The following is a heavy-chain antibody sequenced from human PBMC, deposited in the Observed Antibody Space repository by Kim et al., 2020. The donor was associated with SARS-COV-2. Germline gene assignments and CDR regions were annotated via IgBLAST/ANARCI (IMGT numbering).Heavy chain of an antibody. V-gene: IGHV3-11*04. J-gene: IGHJ4*02. CDR2: ISSSGSTI. Sequence: GGSLRLSCAASGFTFSDYYMSWIRQAPGKGLEWVSYISSSGSTIYYADSVKGRFTISRDNAKNSLYLQMNSLRAEDTAVHYCARDKTTTVVTLFDYWGQGTLVTVSS. CDR1: GFTFSDYY. CDR3: ARDKTTTVVTLFDY. D-gene: IGHD4-17*01.